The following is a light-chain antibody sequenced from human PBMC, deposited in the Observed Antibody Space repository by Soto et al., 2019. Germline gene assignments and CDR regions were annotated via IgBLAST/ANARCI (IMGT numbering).Light chain of an antibody. CDR3: QQYNNWPIT. Sequence: TQSPTTLSVSTGEGATLSCRASQSINTLLAWYQQKPGQAPRLLIYRASTRATDIPARFSGSGSGTDFTLTISSLQSEDFAIYYCQQYNNWPITFAQGTRLEI. CDR2: RAS. J-gene: IGKJ5*01. CDR1: QSINTL. V-gene: IGKV3-15*01.